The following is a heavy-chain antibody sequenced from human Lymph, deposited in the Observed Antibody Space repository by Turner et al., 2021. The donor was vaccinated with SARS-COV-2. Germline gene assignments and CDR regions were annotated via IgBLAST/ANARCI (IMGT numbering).Heavy chain of an antibody. V-gene: IGHV4-39*01. CDR2: IDYSGSN. D-gene: IGHD2-8*01. J-gene: IGHJ4*02. Sequence: QLQLQESGPVLVKPSETLSLTCTVSGGSISSSSYYWGWLRQPPGKGLEWIGRIDYSGSNYYNPSLKSRVTISVDTSKNQFSLKLSSVTAADTAVYYCARAPLIIVLMMYASGYFDNWGQGTLVTVSS. CDR3: ARAPLIIVLMMYASGYFDN. CDR1: GGSISSSSYY.